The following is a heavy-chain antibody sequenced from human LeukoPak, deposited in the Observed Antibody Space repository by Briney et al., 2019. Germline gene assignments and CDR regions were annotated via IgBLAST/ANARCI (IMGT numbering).Heavy chain of an antibody. J-gene: IGHJ4*01. CDR3: ARDRGYVSFDY. CDR2: VKEDGSDK. V-gene: IGHV3-7*05. D-gene: IGHD3-10*02. CDR1: GFTFSSYW. Sequence: PGESLRLSCAASGFTFSSYWMAWVRQAPGKGLEWVASVKEDGSDKYYVDSVKGRFTISRDSAKTSLYLQMHSLRAEDTAVYYCARDRGYVSFDYWGHGTLLTVSS.